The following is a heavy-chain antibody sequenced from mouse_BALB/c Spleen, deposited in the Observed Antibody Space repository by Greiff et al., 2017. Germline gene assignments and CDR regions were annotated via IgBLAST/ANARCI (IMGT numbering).Heavy chain of an antibody. CDR2: ISDGGSYT. CDR1: GFTFSDYY. D-gene: IGHD2-1*01. CDR3: ARNYGNLAWFAY. V-gene: IGHV5-4*02. Sequence: EVQVVESGGGLVKPGGSLKLSCAASGFTFSDYYMYWVRQTPEKRLEWVATISDGGSYTYYPDSVKGRFTISRDNAKNNLYLQMSSLKSEDTAMYYCARNYGNLAWFAYWGQGTLVTVSA. J-gene: IGHJ3*01.